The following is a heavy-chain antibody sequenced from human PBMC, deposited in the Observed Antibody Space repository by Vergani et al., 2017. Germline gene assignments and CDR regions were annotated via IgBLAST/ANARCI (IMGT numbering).Heavy chain of an antibody. Sequence: EVQLVESGGGLVQPGESLKISCKGSGYSFTSYWIGWVRQMPGKGLEWMGIIYPGDSDTRYSPSFQGQVTISADKSISTAYLQWSSLKASDTAMYYCARGTPYYDFWRLGYFDYWGQGTLVTVSS. V-gene: IGHV5-51*01. CDR3: ARGTPYYDFWRLGYFDY. CDR2: IYPGDSDT. J-gene: IGHJ4*02. CDR1: GYSFTSYW. D-gene: IGHD3-3*01.